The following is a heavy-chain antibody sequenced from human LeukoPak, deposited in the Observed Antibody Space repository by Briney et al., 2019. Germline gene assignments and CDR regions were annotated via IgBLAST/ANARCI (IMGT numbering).Heavy chain of an antibody. CDR3: ARDGAHKNHYYSYYYMDV. Sequence: SETLSLTCTVSGGSISSYYWNWIRQPPGKGLEWIGYIYYSGSTNYNPSLKSRVTISLDTSKNQFSLKLSSVTAADTAVYYCARDGAHKNHYYSYYYMDVWGKGTTVTVSS. CDR1: GGSISSYY. CDR2: IYYSGST. J-gene: IGHJ6*03. V-gene: IGHV4-59*01. D-gene: IGHD3-16*01.